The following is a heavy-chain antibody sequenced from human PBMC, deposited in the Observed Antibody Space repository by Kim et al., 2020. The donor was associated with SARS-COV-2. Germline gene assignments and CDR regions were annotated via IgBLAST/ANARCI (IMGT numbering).Heavy chain of an antibody. D-gene: IGHD7-27*01. CDR2: ISGNGGCT. CDR3: AKVGTGDWYFDI. CDR1: GFTFSGYA. J-gene: IGHJ2*01. V-gene: IGHV3-23*01. Sequence: GGSLRLSCAASGFTFSGYAMTWVRQAPGKGLEWVSGISGNGGCTYYADSVKGRFTISRDNSKNTLSVQMNSLRADDTAVYYCAKVGTGDWYFDIWGRGTLGTVSS.